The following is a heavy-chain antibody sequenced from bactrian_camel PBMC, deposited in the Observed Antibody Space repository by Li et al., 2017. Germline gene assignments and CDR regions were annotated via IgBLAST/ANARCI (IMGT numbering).Heavy chain of an antibody. CDR3: AAGFAMLVRWLLVENEYTS. D-gene: IGHD6*01. CDR2: ISSERST. J-gene: IGHJ4*01. CDR1: GYIFNTHC. V-gene: IGHV3S53*01. Sequence: HVQLVESGGGSVQAGGSLTLSCAASGYIFNTHCVAWFRQAHGDGCELVSTISSERSTYYADSVKGRFTISQDNALKILYLQLNSLKPEDTARYYCAAGFAMLVRWLLVENEYTSWGQGTQVTVS.